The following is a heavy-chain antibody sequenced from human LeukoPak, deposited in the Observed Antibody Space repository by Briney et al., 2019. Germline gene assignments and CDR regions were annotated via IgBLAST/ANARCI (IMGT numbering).Heavy chain of an antibody. D-gene: IGHD2-2*01. CDR1: GYTFTSYD. J-gene: IGHJ5*02. Sequence: ASVKVSCKASGYTFTSYDINWVRQATGQGLEWMGWMNPNSGNTGYAQKFQGRVTITRNTSISTAYMELSSLRSEDTAVYYCARSAYCSSTSCRIWFDPWGQGTLVTVSS. CDR2: MNPNSGNT. V-gene: IGHV1-8*03. CDR3: ARSAYCSSTSCRIWFDP.